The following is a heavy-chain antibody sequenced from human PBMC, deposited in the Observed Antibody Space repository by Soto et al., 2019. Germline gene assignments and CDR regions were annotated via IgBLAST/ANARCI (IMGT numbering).Heavy chain of an antibody. CDR1: GFTFSSYG. Sequence: QVQLVESGGGVVQPGRSVRLSCAASGFTFSSYGMHWVRQAPGKGLEWVAVISYDGINKYYTDSVKGRFTISRDNSKNTLFLQMNSLRADDTAVYYCAKDLRTPGPFYYDSSGYLPRDSWGQGTLVTVSS. J-gene: IGHJ4*02. CDR3: AKDLRTPGPFYYDSSGYLPRDS. CDR2: ISYDGINK. D-gene: IGHD3-22*01. V-gene: IGHV3-30*18.